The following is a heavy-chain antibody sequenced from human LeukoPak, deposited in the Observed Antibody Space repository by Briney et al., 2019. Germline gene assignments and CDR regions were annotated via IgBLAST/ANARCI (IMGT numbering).Heavy chain of an antibody. CDR2: ISSSGSTI. Sequence: GGSLRLSCAASGFTFSDYYMSWIRQAPGKGLEWVSYISSSGSTIYYADSVKGRFTISRDNAKNSLYLQMNSLGAEDTAVYYCARERDSSGYYYGGFDPWGQGTLVTVSS. J-gene: IGHJ5*02. CDR3: ARERDSSGYYYGGFDP. D-gene: IGHD3-22*01. CDR1: GFTFSDYY. V-gene: IGHV3-11*01.